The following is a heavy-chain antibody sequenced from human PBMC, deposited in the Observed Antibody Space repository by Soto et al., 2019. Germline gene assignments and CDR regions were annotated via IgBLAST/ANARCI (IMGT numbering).Heavy chain of an antibody. CDR2: IKQDGSEK. CDR1: GFTFSSYW. J-gene: IGHJ6*03. V-gene: IGHV3-7*01. D-gene: IGHD5-12*01. Sequence: EVQLVESGGGLVQPGGSLRLSCAASGFTFSSYWMSWVRQAPGKGLEWVANIKQDGSEKYYVDSVKGRFTISRDNAKNSLYLQMNSLRAEDTAVYYCARGKSGYDYGYYYYYMDVWGKGTTVTVSS. CDR3: ARGKSGYDYGYYYYYMDV.